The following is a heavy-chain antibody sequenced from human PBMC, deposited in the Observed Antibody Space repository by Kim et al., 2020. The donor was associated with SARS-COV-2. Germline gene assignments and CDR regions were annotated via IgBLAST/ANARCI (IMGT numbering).Heavy chain of an antibody. Sequence: SYAQKFQGKVTMTRDKSTSTVYMELSSLRSEDTAVYYCAGAQWLVFAFDIWGQGTMVTVAS. J-gene: IGHJ3*02. CDR3: AGAQWLVFAFDI. D-gene: IGHD6-19*01. V-gene: IGHV1-46*01.